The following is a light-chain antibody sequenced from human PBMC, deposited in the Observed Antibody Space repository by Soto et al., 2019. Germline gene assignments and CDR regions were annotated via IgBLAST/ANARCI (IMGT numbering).Light chain of an antibody. Sequence: IQVTQSPSSLSASVGDRVTITCRARQGITSYLAWYQQKPGKAPKLLIYAASAFQTGVSSRFSGSGYGTDFALAISNLQPEDFAKYFCQQLYSYPLTFGGGTTVEF. CDR2: AAS. J-gene: IGKJ4*01. CDR1: QGITSY. CDR3: QQLYSYPLT. V-gene: IGKV1-9*01.